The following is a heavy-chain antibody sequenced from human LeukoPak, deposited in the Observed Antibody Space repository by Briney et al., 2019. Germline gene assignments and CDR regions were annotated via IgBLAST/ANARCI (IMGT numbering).Heavy chain of an antibody. D-gene: IGHD2-21*01. Sequence: GGSLRLSCAASGFTFRNYYMSWILQAPGKGLEWVSYISSSGSTIYYADPVKGRFTISRDNAKNSLYLQMNSLRAADTAVYYCARGKFHFDYWGQGTLVTVSS. CDR1: GFTFRNYY. V-gene: IGHV3-11*01. CDR3: ARGKFHFDY. CDR2: ISSSGSTI. J-gene: IGHJ4*02.